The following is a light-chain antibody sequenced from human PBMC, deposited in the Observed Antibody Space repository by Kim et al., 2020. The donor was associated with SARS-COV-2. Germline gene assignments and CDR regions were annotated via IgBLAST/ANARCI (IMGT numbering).Light chain of an antibody. CDR3: QQYGSSPPFT. Sequence: DIVLTQSPGTLSLSPGERATLSCRASQSVSRSFLAWYQHKPGQAPRLLIYGASNRPTGIPDRFSGSGSGTDFTLTISRLEPEDVAVYYCQQYGSSPPFTFGQGTKLEI. J-gene: IGKJ2*01. CDR1: QSVSRSF. V-gene: IGKV3-20*01. CDR2: GAS.